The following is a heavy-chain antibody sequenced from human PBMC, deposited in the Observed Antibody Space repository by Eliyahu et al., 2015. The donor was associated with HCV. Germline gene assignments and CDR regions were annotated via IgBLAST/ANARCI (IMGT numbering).Heavy chain of an antibody. CDR2: INWNGGST. CDR1: GFXFXDYG. Sequence: EVQLVQSGGGVVRPGGSLRLSWAASGFXFXDYGLGWVRXXPGXGLEGVAGINWNGGSTGYADSVKGRFTISRDNARNSLYLQMNSLRAEDTASYYCARDGYVWGMDYWGQVTLVTVSS. CDR3: ARDGYVWGMDY. J-gene: IGHJ4*02. V-gene: IGHV3-20*04. D-gene: IGHD3-16*01.